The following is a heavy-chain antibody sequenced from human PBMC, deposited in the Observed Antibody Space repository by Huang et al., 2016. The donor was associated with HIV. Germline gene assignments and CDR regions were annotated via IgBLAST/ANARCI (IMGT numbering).Heavy chain of an antibody. J-gene: IGHJ4*02. Sequence: QVQLVQSGPEVKKPGASVQVSCKTSGYIFSNYDINWVRQAPGQGLQWMGWLNPNSGKTAYGQNFQGRVTLTRSTSTGAAYMVLNSLTSQDTAVYYCARLTSGWYQDYWGQGTLVTVSS. CDR3: ARLTSGWYQDY. CDR2: LNPNSGKT. V-gene: IGHV1-8*01. CDR1: GYIFSNYD. D-gene: IGHD6-19*01.